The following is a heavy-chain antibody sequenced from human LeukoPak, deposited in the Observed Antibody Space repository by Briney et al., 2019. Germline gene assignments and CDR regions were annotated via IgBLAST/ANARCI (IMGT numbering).Heavy chain of an antibody. CDR1: GFTFSDYY. V-gene: IGHV3-23*01. CDR2: ISGSGGST. CDR3: AKDPGTSGFWSY. Sequence: GGSLRLSCAASGFTFSDYYMSWVRQAPGKGLEWVSAISGSGGSTYYADSVKGRFTISRDNSKNTLYLQMNSLRAEDTAVYYCAKDPGTSGFWSYWGQGTLVTVSS. D-gene: IGHD1-1*01. J-gene: IGHJ4*02.